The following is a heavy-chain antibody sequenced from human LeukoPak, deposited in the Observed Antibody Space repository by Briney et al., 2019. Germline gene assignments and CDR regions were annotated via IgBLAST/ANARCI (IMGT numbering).Heavy chain of an antibody. Sequence: PSETLSLTCTVSGGSISSGGYYWSWIRQPPGKGLEWIGYIYHSGSTYYNPSLKSRVTISVDRSKNQFSLKLSSVTAADTAVYYCARGTTGTTRYRWFDPWGQGTLVTVSS. D-gene: IGHD1-7*01. CDR3: ARGTTGTTRYRWFDP. J-gene: IGHJ5*02. V-gene: IGHV4-30-2*01. CDR2: IYHSGST. CDR1: GGSISSGGYY.